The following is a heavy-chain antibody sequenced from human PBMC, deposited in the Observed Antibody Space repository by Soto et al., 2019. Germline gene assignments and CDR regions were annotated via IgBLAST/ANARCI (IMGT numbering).Heavy chain of an antibody. CDR3: ARGTPYSSSWYSGDYYYGMDV. J-gene: IGHJ6*02. CDR1: GGSFSGYY. D-gene: IGHD6-13*01. CDR2: INHSGST. V-gene: IGHV4-34*01. Sequence: SETLSLTCAVYGGSFSGYYWSWIRQPPGKGLEWLGEINHSGSTNYNPSLKSRVTISVDTSKNQFSLKLSSVTAADTAVYYCARGTPYSSSWYSGDYYYGMDVWGQGTTVTVSS.